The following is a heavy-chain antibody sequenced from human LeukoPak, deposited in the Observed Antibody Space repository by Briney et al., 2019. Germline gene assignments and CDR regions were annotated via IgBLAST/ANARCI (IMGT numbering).Heavy chain of an antibody. CDR3: ARVYDSSGYHFDY. D-gene: IGHD3-22*01. V-gene: IGHV3-21*01. CDR1: GFTFSSYS. CDR2: ISSSSSYI. Sequence: PGGSLRLSCAASGFTFSSYSMNWVRQAPGKGLEWVSSISSSSSYIYYADSVKGRFTISRDNAKNSLYLQMNSLRAEDTAVYYCARVYDSSGYHFDYWGQGTLVTVSS. J-gene: IGHJ4*02.